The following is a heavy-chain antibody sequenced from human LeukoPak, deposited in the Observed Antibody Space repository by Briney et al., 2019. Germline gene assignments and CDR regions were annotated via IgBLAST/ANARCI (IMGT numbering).Heavy chain of an antibody. Sequence: GGSLRLSCAASGFTFSSYSMNWVHQAPGEGLEWVSSISSSSSYIYYADSVKGRFTISRDNAKNSLYLQMNSLRAEDTAVYYCARPIVGAIWDDAFDIWGQGTMVTVSS. CDR1: GFTFSSYS. CDR3: ARPIVGAIWDDAFDI. V-gene: IGHV3-21*01. D-gene: IGHD1-26*01. J-gene: IGHJ3*02. CDR2: ISSSSSYI.